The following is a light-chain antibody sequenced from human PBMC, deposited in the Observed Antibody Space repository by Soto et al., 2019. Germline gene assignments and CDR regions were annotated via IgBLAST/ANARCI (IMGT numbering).Light chain of an antibody. CDR2: DAS. J-gene: IGKJ1*01. Sequence: DIQLTQSPSALSASIGDRVTITCRASQPVITSLAWYQHKPGEAPKLLIYDASILQTGVPSRFSGYASGTEFTLTITSVQPDDFATYFCQQFHTYPWTFGQGTKVEIK. V-gene: IGKV1-5*01. CDR1: QPVITS. CDR3: QQFHTYPWT.